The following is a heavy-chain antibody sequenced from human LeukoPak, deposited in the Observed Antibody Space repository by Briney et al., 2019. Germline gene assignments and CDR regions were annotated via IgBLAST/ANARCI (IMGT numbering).Heavy chain of an antibody. D-gene: IGHD2-15*01. CDR2: IRYDGSNK. CDR3: AKDSGYCSGGSCYSYFDY. CDR1: GFTFSSYG. J-gene: IGHJ4*02. Sequence: PGGSLRLSCAASGFTFSSYGMHWVRQAPGKGLEWVAFIRYDGSNKYYADSVKGRFTISRDNSKNTLYPQMNSLRAEDTAVYYCAKDSGYCSGGSCYSYFDYWGQGTLVTVSS. V-gene: IGHV3-30*02.